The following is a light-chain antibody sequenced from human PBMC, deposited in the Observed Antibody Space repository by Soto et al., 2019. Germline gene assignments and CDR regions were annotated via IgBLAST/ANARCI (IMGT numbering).Light chain of an antibody. V-gene: IGKV3-15*01. J-gene: IGKJ1*01. Sequence: ERVMTQSPTSLSVAPGERAILSCRARQTVVRNLAWYQQKPGQAPRLLIHTASTRAPGIPARFSGSGSGTEFTLTVSSLQSEDFAIYYCQQYNNWPRTFGLGTKVDI. CDR1: QTVVRN. CDR2: TAS. CDR3: QQYNNWPRT.